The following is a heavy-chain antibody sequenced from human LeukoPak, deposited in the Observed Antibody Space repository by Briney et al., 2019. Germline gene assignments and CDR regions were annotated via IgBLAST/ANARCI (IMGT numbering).Heavy chain of an antibody. CDR2: IYTSGST. J-gene: IGHJ4*02. CDR3: ARDLYSYGYFDY. Sequence: PSETLSLTCAVSGGSIKNDGYSWSWIRQSPEKGLEWIGRIYTSGSTHYNPSLKSRVTMSLDTSKNQFSLKLSSVTAADTAVYYCARDLYSYGYFDYWGQGTLVTVSS. D-gene: IGHD5-18*01. CDR1: GGSIKNDGYS. V-gene: IGHV4-30-4*07.